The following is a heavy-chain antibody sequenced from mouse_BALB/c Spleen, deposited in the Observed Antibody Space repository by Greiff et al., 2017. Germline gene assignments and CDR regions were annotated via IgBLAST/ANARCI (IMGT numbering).Heavy chain of an antibody. Sequence: VMLVESGPGLVAPSQSLSITCTVSGFSLTSYGVHWVRQPPGKGLEWLGVIWAGGSTNYNSALMSRLSISKDNSKSQVFLKMNSLQTDDTAKYYCARDRMYGNYGEGAMDYWGQGTSVTVSS. V-gene: IGHV2-9*02. CDR3: ARDRMYGNYGEGAMDY. CDR2: IWAGGST. D-gene: IGHD2-10*02. J-gene: IGHJ4*01. CDR1: GFSLTSYG.